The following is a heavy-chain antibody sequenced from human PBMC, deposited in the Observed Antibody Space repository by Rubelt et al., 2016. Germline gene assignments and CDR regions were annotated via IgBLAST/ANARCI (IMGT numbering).Heavy chain of an antibody. CDR3: ARTGYYDSSGYYYNWFDP. V-gene: IGHV4-39*07. CDR2: IYYSGST. J-gene: IGHJ5*02. D-gene: IGHD3-22*01. Sequence: GLEWIGSIYYSGSTYYNPSLKSRVTISVDTSKNQFSLKLSSVTAADTAVYYCARTGYYDSSGYYYNWFDPWGQGTLVTVSS.